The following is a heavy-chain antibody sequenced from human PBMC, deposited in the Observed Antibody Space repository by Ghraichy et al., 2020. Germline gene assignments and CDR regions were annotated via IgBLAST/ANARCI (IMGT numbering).Heavy chain of an antibody. CDR1: GFTVSSNH. D-gene: IGHD5-24*01. Sequence: GGSLRLSCAASGFTVSSNHMSWVRQAPGKGLEWVSVLYSGGSTYYADSVKGRFTISRQNSKNTLYLQMNSLRGEDTAVYYCARGVSDGYTFDYYYYMDVWGKGTTVTVSS. J-gene: IGHJ6*03. CDR2: LYSGGST. V-gene: IGHV3-53*04. CDR3: ARGVSDGYTFDYYYYMDV.